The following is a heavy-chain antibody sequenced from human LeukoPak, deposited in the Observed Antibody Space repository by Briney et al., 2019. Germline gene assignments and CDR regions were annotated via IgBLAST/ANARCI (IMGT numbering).Heavy chain of an antibody. D-gene: IGHD3-9*01. CDR1: GGSISSHY. V-gene: IGHV4-59*11. CDR2: IYYSGST. CDR3: ARGGENYDILTGYYDY. Sequence: SETLSLTCTVSGGSISSHYWSWIRQPPGKGLEWIGYIYYSGSTNYNPSLKSRVTISVDTSKNQFSLKLSSVTAADTAVHYCARGGENYDILTGYYDYWGQGTLVTVSS. J-gene: IGHJ4*02.